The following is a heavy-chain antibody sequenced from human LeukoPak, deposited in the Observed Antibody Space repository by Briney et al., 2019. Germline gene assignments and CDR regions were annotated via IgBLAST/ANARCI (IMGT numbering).Heavy chain of an antibody. CDR3: AGLLDNDSSGDPDTFDM. CDR1: GGSISRHF. V-gene: IGHV4-59*11. J-gene: IGHJ3*02. CDR2: IHYSGRT. D-gene: IGHD3-22*01. Sequence: SETLSLTCSVSGGSISRHFWSWIRQPPGKGLEWIAFIHYSGRTKYNPSLQSRVTISIDTSENNFSLKLTSVTAADTAVYYCAGLLDNDSSGDPDTFDMWGRGTVVSVSS.